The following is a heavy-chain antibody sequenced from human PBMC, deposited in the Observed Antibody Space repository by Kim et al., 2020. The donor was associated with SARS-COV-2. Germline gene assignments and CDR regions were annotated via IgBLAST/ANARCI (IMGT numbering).Heavy chain of an antibody. CDR1: GGTFSSYA. J-gene: IGHJ4*02. V-gene: IGHV1-69*04. CDR2: IIPILGIA. Sequence: SVKVSCKASGGTFSSYAISWVQQAPGQGLEWMGRIIPILGIANYAQKFQGRVTITADKSTSTAYMELSSLRSEDTAVYYCAYCSSTSCYYFDYWGQGTLVTVSS. D-gene: IGHD2-2*01. CDR3: AYCSSTSCYYFDY.